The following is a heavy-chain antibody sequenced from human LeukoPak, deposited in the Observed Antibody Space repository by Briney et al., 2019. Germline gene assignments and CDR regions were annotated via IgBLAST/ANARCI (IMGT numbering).Heavy chain of an antibody. CDR1: GFTFSSYA. CDR2: ISGSGGST. J-gene: IGHJ5*02. D-gene: IGHD6-19*01. Sequence: GGSLRLSCAASGFTFSSYAMSWVRQAPGQGLEWVSAISGSGGSTYYADSVKGRFTISRDNSKNALYLQMNSLRAEDTAVYYCAKDPRIAVAGTWGQGTLVTVSS. CDR3: AKDPRIAVAGT. V-gene: IGHV3-23*01.